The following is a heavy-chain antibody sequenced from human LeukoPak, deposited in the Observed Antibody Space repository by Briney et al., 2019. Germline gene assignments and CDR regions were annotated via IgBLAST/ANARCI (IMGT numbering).Heavy chain of an antibody. CDR2: ISYDGNNN. D-gene: IGHD6-13*01. CDR3: ARDVGIVAAGTYFES. J-gene: IGHJ4*02. CDR1: GFTFSTYA. Sequence: PGGSLRLSCAASGFTFSTYAMHWVRQAPGKGLAWVAVISYDGNNNYYADSVKGRFTISRDNSKSTLYLQMDSLRAEDTDVYHCARDVGIVAAGTYFESWGQGTLVTVSS. V-gene: IGHV3-30*04.